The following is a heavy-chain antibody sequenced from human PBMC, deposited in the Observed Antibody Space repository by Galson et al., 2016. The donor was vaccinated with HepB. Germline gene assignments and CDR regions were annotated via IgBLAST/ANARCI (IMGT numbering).Heavy chain of an antibody. V-gene: IGHV3-15*07. CDR1: GFTFSNAW. CDR2: IKSKTEGGTI. Sequence: SLRLSCAASGFTFSNAWMNWVRQAPGKGLEWVGRIKSKTEGGTIDYAAPVKGRFTISRDDSKNTLYLQMNSLKTEDTAVYYCTTDPYEYDFWSGYYLKIDSWGQGTLVTVSS. J-gene: IGHJ4*02. CDR3: TTDPYEYDFWSGYYLKIDS. D-gene: IGHD3-3*01.